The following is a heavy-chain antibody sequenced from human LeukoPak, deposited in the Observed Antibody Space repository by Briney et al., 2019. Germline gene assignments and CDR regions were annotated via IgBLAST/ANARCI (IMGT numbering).Heavy chain of an antibody. CDR3: AKVLYLYDSSGYYYGAFDI. V-gene: IGHV3-23*01. Sequence: GSLRLACAASGFRFSSYAMSWVRQAPGKGLEWVSAISGSGGSTYYADSVKGRFTISRDNSKNTLYLQMNSLRAEDTAVYYCAKVLYLYDSSGYYYGAFDIWGQGTMVTVSS. CDR2: ISGSGGST. D-gene: IGHD3-22*01. CDR1: GFRFSSYA. J-gene: IGHJ3*02.